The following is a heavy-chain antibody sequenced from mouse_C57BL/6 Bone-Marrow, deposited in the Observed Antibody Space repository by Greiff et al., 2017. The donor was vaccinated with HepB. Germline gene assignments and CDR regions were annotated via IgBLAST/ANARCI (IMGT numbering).Heavy chain of an antibody. CDR2: INPNNGGT. J-gene: IGHJ2*01. D-gene: IGHD1-1*01. Sequence: QVQLQQSGTELVKPGASVKLSCKASGYTFTSYWMHWVKQRPGQGLEWIGNINPNNGGTSYNQKFKGKATLTVDKSSSTAYMELRSLTSEDSAVYYCARKATVVEDYFDYWGQGTTLTVSS. CDR3: ARKATVVEDYFDY. V-gene: IGHV1-53*01. CDR1: GYTFTSYW.